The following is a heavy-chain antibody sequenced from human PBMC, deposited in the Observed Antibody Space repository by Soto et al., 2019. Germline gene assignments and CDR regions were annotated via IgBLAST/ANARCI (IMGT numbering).Heavy chain of an antibody. D-gene: IGHD4-17*01. CDR1: GVTFSSYA. Sequence: SVKVSCKASGVTFSSYAISWVRQAPGQGLEWMGGIIPIFGTANYAQKFQGRVTITADESTNTAYMELSSLRSEDTAVYYCARGTTVVTPCDYWGQGTLVTVSS. CDR2: IIPIFGTA. V-gene: IGHV1-69*13. J-gene: IGHJ4*02. CDR3: ARGTTVVTPCDY.